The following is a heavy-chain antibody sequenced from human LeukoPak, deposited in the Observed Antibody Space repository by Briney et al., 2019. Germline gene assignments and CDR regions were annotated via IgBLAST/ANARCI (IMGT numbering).Heavy chain of an antibody. V-gene: IGHV1-2*02. CDR1: GYTFTGYY. J-gene: IGHJ5*02. D-gene: IGHD3-3*01. CDR2: INPNSGGT. Sequence: APVKVSCKASGYTFTGYYMHWVRQAPGQGLEWMGWINPNSGGTNYAQKFQGRVTMTRDTSISTAYMELSRLRSDDTAVYYCASGTGIVLRFLEWLLRSWGQGTLVTVSS. CDR3: ASGTGIVLRFLEWLLRS.